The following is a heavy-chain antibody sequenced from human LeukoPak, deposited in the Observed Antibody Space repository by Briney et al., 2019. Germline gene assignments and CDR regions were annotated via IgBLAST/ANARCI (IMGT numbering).Heavy chain of an antibody. CDR1: GFTFSSYS. V-gene: IGHV3-48*01. J-gene: IGHJ4*02. D-gene: IGHD2-8*02. CDR2: ISSSSSTI. Sequence: GGSLRLSCAASGFTFSSYSMNWVRQAPGEGLEWVSYISSSSSTIYYADSVKGRFTISRDNAKNSLYLQMNSLRAEDTAVYYCARGQTGAVRYWGQGTLVTVSS. CDR3: ARGQTGAVRY.